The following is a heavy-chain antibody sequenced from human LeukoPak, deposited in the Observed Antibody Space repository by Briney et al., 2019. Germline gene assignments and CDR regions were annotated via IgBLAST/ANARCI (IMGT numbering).Heavy chain of an antibody. J-gene: IGHJ4*02. Sequence: ASVKVSCKASGYTFTGYYMHWVRQAPGQGLEWMGWINPNSGGTNYAQKFQGRVTMTRDTSISTAYMELRSLRSDDTAVYYCARDSRTPGEMATITRDYWGQGTLVTVSS. CDR1: GYTFTGYY. D-gene: IGHD5-24*01. V-gene: IGHV1-2*02. CDR3: ARDSRTPGEMATITRDY. CDR2: INPNSGGT.